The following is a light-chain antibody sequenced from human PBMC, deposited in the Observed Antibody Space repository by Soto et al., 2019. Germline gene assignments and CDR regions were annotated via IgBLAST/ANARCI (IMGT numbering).Light chain of an antibody. V-gene: IGKV3-15*01. CDR2: GAS. J-gene: IGKJ4*01. CDR1: QSVSSN. Sequence: EIVMTQSPATLSVSPGERATLSCRASQSVSSNLAWYQQKPGQAPRLLIYGASTRATGIPARFSGSGSGTEFTLTISILQYEDFAVYYCQQYNNWPPPLTFGGGTKVEIK. CDR3: QQYNNWPPPLT.